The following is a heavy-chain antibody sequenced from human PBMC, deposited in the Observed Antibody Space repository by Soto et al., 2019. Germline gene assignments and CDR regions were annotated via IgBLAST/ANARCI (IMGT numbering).Heavy chain of an antibody. V-gene: IGHV3-30*18. CDR2: ITIDIHHK. CDR1: GFTFSDYY. J-gene: IGHJ6*02. Sequence: GGSLRLSCAASGFTFSDYYMSWIRQAPGKGLEWVAVITIDIHHKFYGDSVRDRFTISRDISKNTLYLHMNSLRPEDTAVYYCAKDGGPGRDYYYGLDVWGQGTTVTVSS. D-gene: IGHD3-16*01. CDR3: AKDGGPGRDYYYGLDV.